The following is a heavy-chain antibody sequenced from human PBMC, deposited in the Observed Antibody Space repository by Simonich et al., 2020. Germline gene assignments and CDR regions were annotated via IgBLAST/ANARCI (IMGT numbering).Heavy chain of an antibody. Sequence: QVQLVQSGAEVKKPGASVKVSCKASGYTFTGYYMHWVRQAPGQGLEWMGWINTNSGGTNYAQKVQGRVTMTRDTSISTAYMERSRLRSDDTAVYYCARVRFEAFDIWGQGTMVTVSS. CDR2: INTNSGGT. V-gene: IGHV1-2*02. CDR1: GYTFTGYY. J-gene: IGHJ3*02. CDR3: ARVRFEAFDI.